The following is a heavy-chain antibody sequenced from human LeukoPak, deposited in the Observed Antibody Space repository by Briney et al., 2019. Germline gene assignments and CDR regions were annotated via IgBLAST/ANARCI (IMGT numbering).Heavy chain of an antibody. CDR2: ISSSSSYI. D-gene: IGHD6-13*01. CDR3: ARDSSQLAPLDY. CDR1: GFTFSSYS. J-gene: IGHJ4*02. Sequence: GGSLRLSCAASGFTFSSYSMNWVRQAPGKGLEWVSSISSSSSYIYYADSVKGRFTISRDSAKNSLYLQMNSLRAEDTAVYYCARDSSQLAPLDYWGQGTLVTVSS. V-gene: IGHV3-21*01.